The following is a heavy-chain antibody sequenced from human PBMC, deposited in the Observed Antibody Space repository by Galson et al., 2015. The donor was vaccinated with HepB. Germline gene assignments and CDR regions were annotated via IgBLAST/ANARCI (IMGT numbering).Heavy chain of an antibody. CDR3: AKDPEGPEHDDIVLMVHPNYGMDV. CDR2: ISYDGSNK. Sequence: LILSCAASGFTFSSYAMHWVRQAPGKGLEWVAVISYDGSNKYYADSVKGRFTISRDNSKNTPYLQMNSLRAEDTAVYYCAKDPEGPEHDDIVLMVHPNYGMDVWGQGTTVTVSS. J-gene: IGHJ6*02. V-gene: IGHV3-30-3*01. CDR1: GFTFSSYA. D-gene: IGHD2-8*01.